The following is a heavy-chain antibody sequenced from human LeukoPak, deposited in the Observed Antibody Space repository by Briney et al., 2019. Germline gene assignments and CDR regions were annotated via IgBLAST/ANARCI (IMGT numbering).Heavy chain of an antibody. J-gene: IGHJ4*02. CDR1: EFTFTSYA. D-gene: IGHD3-10*01. V-gene: IGHV3-30*04. CDR3: SREIGNPYYFDY. CDR2: ISYDVSHK. Sequence: PGRSLRPSCAASEFTFTSYAIPWDRKAPGKGLEWLAVISYDVSHKSYAKSVKGQSTISRDNSKITLYLQMNSLRAEDSAVYYCSREIGNPYYFDYWGKGTLVTVSS.